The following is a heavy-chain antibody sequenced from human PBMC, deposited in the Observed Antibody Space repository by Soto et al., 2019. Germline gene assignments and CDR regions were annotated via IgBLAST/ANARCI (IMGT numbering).Heavy chain of an antibody. V-gene: IGHV5-51*01. D-gene: IGHD3-10*01. J-gene: IGHJ6*04. Sequence: GESLKISCKGSGYIFTDHCIVWVRQMAGKGLEWKGIICPGYSNIIYSSSFQGQVTISADKSISNAYLQWSSMKASDSAMYNFLRQGSQTGKFYYYGMDVWGKGTTVTVSS. CDR2: ICPGYSNI. CDR1: GYIFTDHC. CDR3: LRQGSQTGKFYYYGMDV.